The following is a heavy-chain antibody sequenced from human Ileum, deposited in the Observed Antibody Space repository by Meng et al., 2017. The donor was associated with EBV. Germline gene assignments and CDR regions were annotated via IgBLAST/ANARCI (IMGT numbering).Heavy chain of an antibody. CDR1: GFSLTTTGEG. J-gene: IGHJ5*02. V-gene: IGHV2-5*01. CDR3: AHREAGVTVSAVPTNWFDP. CDR2: IYWNDDK. D-gene: IGHD2-8*01. Sequence: QITLKEDGPTLVKPTQTLTLNCTFSGFSLTTTGEGVGWVRQPPGKALEWLALIYWNDDKRYNPSLNNRLTITKDTSKNQVALTLTNVDSVDTATYYCAHREAGVTVSAVPTNWFDPWGQGILVTVSS.